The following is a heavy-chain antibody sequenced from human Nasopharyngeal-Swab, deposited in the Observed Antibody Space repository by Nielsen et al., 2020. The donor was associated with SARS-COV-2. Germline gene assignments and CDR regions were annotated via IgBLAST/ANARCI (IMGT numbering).Heavy chain of an antibody. J-gene: IGHJ4*02. CDR2: IRSKGNSYAT. CDR1: GFIFSDSA. CDR3: TRCGGSCYTGKDY. D-gene: IGHD2-15*01. V-gene: IGHV3-73*01. Sequence: GESLKISCAASGFIFSDSAIHWVRQASGNGLEWVGRIRSKGNSYATAYAASVKGSFTISRDDSKNTAYLQMNSLITEDTAVYYCTRCGGSCYTGKDYWGQGTLVTVSS.